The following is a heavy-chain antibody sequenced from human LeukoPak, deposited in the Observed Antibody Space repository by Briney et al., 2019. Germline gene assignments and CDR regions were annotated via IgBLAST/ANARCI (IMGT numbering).Heavy chain of an antibody. CDR3: AKRGLVIRVILVGFHKEAYYFDS. D-gene: IGHD2-2*01. CDR1: GITLSNYG. V-gene: IGHV3-23*01. J-gene: IGHJ4*02. Sequence: GGSLRLSCAVSGITLSNYGISWVRQAPGKGLEWVAGISDRGSRTNYADSVKGRFTISTDHPKNTLYLQMNSLRAEDTALYFCAKRGLVIRVILVGFHKEAYYFDSWGQGALVTVSS. CDR2: ISDRGSRT.